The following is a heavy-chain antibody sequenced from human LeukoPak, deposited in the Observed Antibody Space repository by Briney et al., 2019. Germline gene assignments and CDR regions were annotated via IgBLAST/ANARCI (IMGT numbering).Heavy chain of an antibody. CDR1: GGSFSGYY. Sequence: SETLSLTCAVYGGSFSGYYWSWIRQPPGKGLEWIGEINHSGSTNYNASLKSRVTISVGTSKNQFSLRLSSVTAADTAVYYCAPRGDIEHSYGYGKWFGPWGQGTRVTVSS. CDR3: APRGDIEHSYGYGKWFGP. CDR2: INHSGST. J-gene: IGHJ5*02. V-gene: IGHV4-34*01. D-gene: IGHD5-18*01.